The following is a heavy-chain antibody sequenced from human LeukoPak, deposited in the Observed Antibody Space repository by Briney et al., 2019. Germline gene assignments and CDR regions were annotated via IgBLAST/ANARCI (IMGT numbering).Heavy chain of an antibody. CDR3: AKAEGPSMVRGVPDY. V-gene: IGHV3-9*01. CDR2: ISWNSGSI. Sequence: GRSLRLSCAASGFTFDDYAMPWVRQAPGKGLEWVSGISWNSGSIGYADSVKGQFTISRDNAKNSLYLQMNSLRAEDTALYYCAKAEGPSMVRGVPDYWGQGTLVTVSS. CDR1: GFTFDDYA. D-gene: IGHD3-10*01. J-gene: IGHJ4*02.